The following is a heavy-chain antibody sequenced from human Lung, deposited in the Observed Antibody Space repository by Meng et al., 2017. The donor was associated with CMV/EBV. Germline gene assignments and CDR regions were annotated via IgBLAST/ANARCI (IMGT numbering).Heavy chain of an antibody. J-gene: IGHJ4*02. CDR3: ARERGRDGYNSGWGKDY. Sequence: GGSXRLXXAASGFTFDDYAMHWVRQAPGKGLEWVSLISWDGGSTYYADSVKGRFTISRDNSKNSLYLQMNSLRAEDTAVYYCARERGRDGYNSGWGKDYXGQGXLVTVSS. CDR1: GFTFDDYA. CDR2: ISWDGGST. D-gene: IGHD5-24*01. V-gene: IGHV3-43D*03.